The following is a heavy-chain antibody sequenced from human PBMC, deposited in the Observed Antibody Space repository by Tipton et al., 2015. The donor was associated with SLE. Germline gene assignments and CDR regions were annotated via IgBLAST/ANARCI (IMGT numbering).Heavy chain of an antibody. Sequence: TLSLTCTVSGRSISRYYWNWIRQPPGKGLEWIGEINHSGSTNYNPSLKSRVTISVDTSKNQFSLKLSSVTAADTAVYYCGGGPLFDYWGQGTLVTVSS. CDR2: INHSGST. CDR3: GGGPLFDY. J-gene: IGHJ4*02. V-gene: IGHV4-34*01. CDR1: GRSISRYY.